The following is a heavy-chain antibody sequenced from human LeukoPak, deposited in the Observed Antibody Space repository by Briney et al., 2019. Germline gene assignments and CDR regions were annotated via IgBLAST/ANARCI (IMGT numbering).Heavy chain of an antibody. CDR1: GGSISSSSYY. CDR2: IYYSGST. J-gene: IGHJ1*01. Sequence: PSETLSLTCTVSGGSISSSSYYWGWIRQPPGKGLEWIGSIYYSGSTYYNPSLKSRVTISVDTSENQFSLKLSSVTAADTAVYYCARQDDDSSGYYYRNEYFQHWGQGTLVTVSS. CDR3: ARQDDDSSGYYYRNEYFQH. V-gene: IGHV4-39*01. D-gene: IGHD3-22*01.